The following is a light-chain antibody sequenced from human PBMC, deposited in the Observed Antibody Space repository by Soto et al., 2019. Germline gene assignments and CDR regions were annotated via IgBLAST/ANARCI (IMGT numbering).Light chain of an antibody. Sequence: DIQMTQSPSSLSASVGDRVTITCQASQDISNYLNWYRQKPGKAPKLLIYDASNLETGVPSRFSGSGSGTDFTFTIRSLQPEDIATYYCQQYDNLPHTLGQGTKVDIK. V-gene: IGKV1-33*01. CDR3: QQYDNLPHT. CDR1: QDISNY. CDR2: DAS. J-gene: IGKJ2*01.